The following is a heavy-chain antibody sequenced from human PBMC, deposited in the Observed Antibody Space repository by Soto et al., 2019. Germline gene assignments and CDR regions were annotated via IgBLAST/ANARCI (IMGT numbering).Heavy chain of an antibody. D-gene: IGHD6-13*01. CDR1: GFTFNNYG. CDR2: ISSDGSDK. J-gene: IGHJ3*01. CDR3: AKDQGIAASHGID. V-gene: IGHV3-30*18. Sequence: QVQLVESGGGVVQPGTSLRLSCAASGFTFNNYGIHWVRQAPGTGLEWVAAISSDGSDKYYADSVKGRLTISRDNSKNTVYLQMHSLRAEDTAVYYWAKDQGIAASHGIDWGQGTMVTVSS.